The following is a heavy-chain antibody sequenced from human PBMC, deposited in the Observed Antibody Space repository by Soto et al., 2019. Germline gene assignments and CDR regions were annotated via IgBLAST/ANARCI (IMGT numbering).Heavy chain of an antibody. Sequence: GGALRLFYATPGFTFSNAWMNLVLLVPRKGLEQVRHIKSKTDGGTTDYAAPVKGRFTISRDDSKNTLYLQMNSLKTEDTAVYYCTTDLWITMVRGVIPYYYYGMDVWGQGTTVTVSS. CDR1: GFTFSNAW. J-gene: IGHJ6*02. D-gene: IGHD3-10*01. CDR2: IKSKTDGGTT. CDR3: TTDLWITMVRGVIPYYYYGMDV. V-gene: IGHV3-15*07.